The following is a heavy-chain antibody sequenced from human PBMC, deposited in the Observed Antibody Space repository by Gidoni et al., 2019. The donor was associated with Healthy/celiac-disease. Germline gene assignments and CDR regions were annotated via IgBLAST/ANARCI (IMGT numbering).Heavy chain of an antibody. V-gene: IGHV1-18*04. Sequence: TFTSYGISWVRQAPGQGLEWMGWISAYNGNTHYAQKLQGRVTMTTDTSTSTAYMELRSLRSDDTAVYYCARTPRGSYLFDCWGQGTLVTVSS. D-gene: IGHD1-26*01. CDR1: TFTSYG. CDR3: ARTPRGSYLFDC. J-gene: IGHJ4*02. CDR2: ISAYNGNT.